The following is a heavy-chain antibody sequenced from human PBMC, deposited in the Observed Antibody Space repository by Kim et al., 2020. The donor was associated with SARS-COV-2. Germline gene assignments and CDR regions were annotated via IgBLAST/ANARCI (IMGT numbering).Heavy chain of an antibody. CDR1: GFIYTNYW. J-gene: IGHJ4*02. V-gene: IGHV3-7*03. Sequence: GGSLRLSCQASGFIYTNYWMSWVRQAPGKGLEWVANINQDGSGKNYVDSVKGRFTVSRDNAKSSLYLQMNSLRAEDTAVYYCARDREYYYGSRGTQIAYCSDYWGQGTLVTDSS. CDR2: INQDGSGK. D-gene: IGHD3-10*01. CDR3: ARDREYYYGSRGTQIAYCSDY.